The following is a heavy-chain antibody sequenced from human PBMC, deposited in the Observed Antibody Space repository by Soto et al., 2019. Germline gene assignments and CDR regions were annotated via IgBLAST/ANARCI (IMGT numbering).Heavy chain of an antibody. Sequence: QLQLRESGSRLVEPSQTLSLTCAVSCGSLTSGTYSWNWIRQPPGKGLEWIGYIFPRGTTYYNPSLKSRVSISIDVSKNQFALNLRSLTAADTAVYYCARGREFDSLGQGTLVTVAA. CDR1: CGSLTSGTYS. J-gene: IGHJ4*02. CDR3: ARGREFDS. V-gene: IGHV4-30-2*01. CDR2: IFPRGTT.